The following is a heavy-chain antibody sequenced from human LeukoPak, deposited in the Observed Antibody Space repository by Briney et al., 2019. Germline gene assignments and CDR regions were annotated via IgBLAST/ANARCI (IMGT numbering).Heavy chain of an antibody. J-gene: IGHJ4*02. CDR1: GFTFSSYA. Sequence: GGSLRLSCAASGFTFSSYAMSWVRQAPGKGLEWVSAISGSGGSTYYADSVKGRFTISRDNSKNTLYLQMNSLRAEDTAVYYCAKEIPNTIFGVVIPGYYFDYWGQGTLVTVSS. CDR3: AKEIPNTIFGVVIPGYYFDY. D-gene: IGHD3-3*01. V-gene: IGHV3-23*01. CDR2: ISGSGGST.